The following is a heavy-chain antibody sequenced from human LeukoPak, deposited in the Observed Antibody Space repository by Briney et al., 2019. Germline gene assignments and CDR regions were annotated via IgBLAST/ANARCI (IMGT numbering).Heavy chain of an antibody. D-gene: IGHD7-27*01. V-gene: IGHV5-51*01. CDR1: GSTFSSYW. J-gene: IGHJ5*02. CDR2: IYPGDSDI. CDR3: AKTGDYWFDN. Sequence: GESLQISCKGSGSTFSSYWIGWVRQMPGKGLEWMGIIYPGDSDITYSPSFQGQVTISADKSISTAYLQWSSLKASDTAMYYCAKTGDYWFDNWGQGTLVTVSS.